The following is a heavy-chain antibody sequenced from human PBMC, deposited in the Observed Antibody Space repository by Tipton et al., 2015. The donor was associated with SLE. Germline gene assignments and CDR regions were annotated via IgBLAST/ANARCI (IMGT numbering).Heavy chain of an antibody. CDR2: ISGSGGST. Sequence: GSLRPSCAASGFTFSSYAMSWVRQAPGKGLEWVSAISGSGGSTYYADSVKGRFTISRDNSKNTLYLQMNSLRAEDTAVYYCAKDSGPFNGGGYAFDIWGQGTMVTVSS. J-gene: IGHJ3*02. CDR3: AKDSGPFNGGGYAFDI. CDR1: GFTFSSYA. V-gene: IGHV3-23*01. D-gene: IGHD2-8*01.